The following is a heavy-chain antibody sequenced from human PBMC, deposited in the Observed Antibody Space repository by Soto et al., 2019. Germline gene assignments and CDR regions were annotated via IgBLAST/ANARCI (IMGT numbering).Heavy chain of an antibody. J-gene: IGHJ4*02. Sequence: GGSLRLFCAASGFNFSNFAMHWVRQAPGKGLEWVAVISYDGSNTYYADSVKGRLTISRDNSKSTLYLQMDSLRAEDTAVYYCARRPVTYYFDYWGQGTLVTVSS. V-gene: IGHV3-30-3*01. CDR1: GFNFSNFA. CDR3: ARRPVTYYFDY. CDR2: ISYDGSNT. D-gene: IGHD4-17*01.